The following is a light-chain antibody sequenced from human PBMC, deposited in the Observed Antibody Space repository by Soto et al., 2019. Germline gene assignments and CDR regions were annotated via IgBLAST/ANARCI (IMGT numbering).Light chain of an antibody. CDR3: SSYPGRCTSYV. V-gene: IGLV2-14*01. CDR2: GVS. CDR1: RSDIRSYNY. Sequence: QSALTQPASGSGSPGQSSTISGSGTRSDIRSYNYVAWYQQFPGKTPKILIYGVSNRPSGVSSRFAGSKSGNTASLAISGLQAVDEADYYCSSYPGRCTSYVFGSGTKV. J-gene: IGLJ1*01.